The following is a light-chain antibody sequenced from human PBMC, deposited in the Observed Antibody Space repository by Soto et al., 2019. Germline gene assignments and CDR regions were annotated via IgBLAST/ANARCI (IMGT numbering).Light chain of an antibody. CDR3: NSYIGTNTV. CDR2: DDS. Sequence: QSALTQPASVSGSPGQSIAISCTATSSDFDDYKYVSWYQQYPGKAPRLMIFDDSHRPSGVSNRFSGSKSGNTASLTISGLQAEDEADYYCNSYIGTNTVFGTGTKVTV. V-gene: IGLV2-14*01. J-gene: IGLJ1*01. CDR1: SSDFDDYKY.